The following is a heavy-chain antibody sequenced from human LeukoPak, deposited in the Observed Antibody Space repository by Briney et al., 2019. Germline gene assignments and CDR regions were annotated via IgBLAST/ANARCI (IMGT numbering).Heavy chain of an antibody. CDR1: GFKFFIYW. CDR3: ARREYCSGTSCPIDY. J-gene: IGHJ4*02. V-gene: IGHV5-51*01. D-gene: IGHD2-2*01. Sequence: GESLKISCKGSGFKFFIYWIGWVRQMPGKGLEWMGNIYPGDSDIRYNPSFQGQVTISADKSINTAYLQWSSLKASDTAVYYCARREYCSGTSCPIDYWGQGTLVTVSS. CDR2: IYPGDSDI.